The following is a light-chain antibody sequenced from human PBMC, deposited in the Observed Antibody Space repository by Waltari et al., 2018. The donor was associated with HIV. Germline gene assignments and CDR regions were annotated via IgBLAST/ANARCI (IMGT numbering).Light chain of an antibody. V-gene: IGKV1-39*01. CDR1: QSITDK. CDR3: QQSFRSPLT. J-gene: IGKJ3*01. CDR2: DAS. Sequence: DLQMTQSPSSLSASVGDRVTITCRSSQSITDKVNWYQQKPGEAPKVLIYDASTLETGVPSRFSGSWSGTEFTLTISSLQPDDFASYFCQQSFRSPLTFGPGTKVDI.